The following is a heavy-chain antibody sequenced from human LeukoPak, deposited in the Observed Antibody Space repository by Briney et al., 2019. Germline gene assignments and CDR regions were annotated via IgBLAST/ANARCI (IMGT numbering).Heavy chain of an antibody. D-gene: IGHD3-22*01. CDR3: AKDFSHYDSSGYYLDY. CDR2: IKQDGSEK. V-gene: IGHV3-7*01. CDR1: GFTFSSYW. Sequence: PGGSLRLSCAASGFTFSSYWMSWVRQAPGKGLEWVANIKQDGSEKYYVDSVKGRFTISRDNAKNSLYLQMNSLRAEDTAVYYCAKDFSHYDSSGYYLDYWGQGTLVTVSS. J-gene: IGHJ4*02.